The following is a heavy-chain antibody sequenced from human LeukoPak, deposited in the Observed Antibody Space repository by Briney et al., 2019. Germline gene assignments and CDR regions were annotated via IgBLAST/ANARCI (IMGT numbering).Heavy chain of an antibody. D-gene: IGHD3-10*01. J-gene: IGHJ5*02. CDR2: VYYSGTT. CDR1: GGSISSYY. V-gene: IGHV4-59*01. CDR3: ARRGSFNWFDP. Sequence: SSETLSLTCTVSGGSISSYYWNWIRQPPGKGLEWIGYVYYSGTTNYNPSLKSRVTISVDTSKNQFSLKLSSVTAADTAVYYCARRGSFNWFDPWGQGTLVTVSS.